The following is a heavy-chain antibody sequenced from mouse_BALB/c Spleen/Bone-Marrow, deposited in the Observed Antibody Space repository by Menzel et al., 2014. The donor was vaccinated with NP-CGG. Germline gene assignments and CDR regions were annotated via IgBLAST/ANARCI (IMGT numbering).Heavy chain of an antibody. CDR1: GYTFTSYY. CDR2: IYPGDGST. J-gene: IGHJ3*01. CDR3: ARGDYYYGSSRAWFAY. D-gene: IGHD1-1*01. Sequence: QVQLQQSGPELVKPGASVKMSCKASGYTFTSYYIHWVKQRPGQGLEWIGWIYPGDGSTTYNEKFKGKTTLTADKSSSTAYMLLSSLTSEDSAIYFCARGDYYYGSSRAWFAYWGQGTLVTVSA. V-gene: IGHV1S56*01.